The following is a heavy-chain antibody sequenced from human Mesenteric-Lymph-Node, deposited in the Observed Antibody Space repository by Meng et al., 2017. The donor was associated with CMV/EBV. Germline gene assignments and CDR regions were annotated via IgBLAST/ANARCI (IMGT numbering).Heavy chain of an antibody. CDR3: AREASATLYYYYGMDV. CDR2: SSDSGGTK. CDR1: GFTFNNFA. D-gene: IGHD6-25*01. J-gene: IGHJ6*02. V-gene: IGHV3-23*01. Sequence: GESLKISCAVSGFTFNNFAMSWVRQAPGKRLEWVSASSDSGGTKSYADSVKGRFTISRDNSKNTLYLQMNSLRAEDTAVYYCAREASATLYYYYGMDVWGQGTTVTVSS.